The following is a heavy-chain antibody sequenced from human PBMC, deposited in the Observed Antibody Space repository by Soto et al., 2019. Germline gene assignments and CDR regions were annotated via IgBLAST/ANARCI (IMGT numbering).Heavy chain of an antibody. CDR1: VGSISSSSYY. CDR3: AIHNGPLCVGYYYDMDV. J-gene: IGHJ6*02. Sequence: PSETLSLTCTVSVGSISSSSYYWGWIRQPPGKGLEWIGSIYYSGYTYYNQSLKSRVTISVDTSKKQFSLKLSSVTAADTSVYYCAIHNGPLCVGYYYDMDVWGQGSTVTVSS. CDR2: IYYSGYT. V-gene: IGHV4-39*01.